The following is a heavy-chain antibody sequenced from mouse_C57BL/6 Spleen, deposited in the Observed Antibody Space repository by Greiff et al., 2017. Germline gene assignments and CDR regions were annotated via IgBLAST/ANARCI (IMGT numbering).Heavy chain of an antibody. J-gene: IGHJ2*01. CDR3: ARGHYYEYLDY. V-gene: IGHV1-42*01. CDR2: INPNTGGT. CDR1: GYSFTGYY. Sequence: VQLQQSGPELVKPGASVKLSCKASGYSFTGYYMNWVKQSPEKSLAWIGEINPNTGGTTYNQKFNAKATLTVDKSSSTAYMQLKSLTSDDSAVYYCARGHYYEYLDYWGQGTTLTVSS. D-gene: IGHD1-2*01.